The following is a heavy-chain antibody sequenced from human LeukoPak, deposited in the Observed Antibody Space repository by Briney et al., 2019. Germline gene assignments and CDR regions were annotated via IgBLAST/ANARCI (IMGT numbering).Heavy chain of an antibody. Sequence: GGSLRLSCATSGFTFSDYYMSWIRQAPGKGLEWVSYISGSSAYTNYADSVKGRFTISRDNANNSLYLQMNSLRVEDTAVYYCATLWDPVAGTTQPLLWGQGTLVTVSS. D-gene: IGHD6-19*01. CDR3: ATLWDPVAGTTQPLL. J-gene: IGHJ4*02. V-gene: IGHV3-11*06. CDR1: GFTFSDYY. CDR2: ISGSSAYT.